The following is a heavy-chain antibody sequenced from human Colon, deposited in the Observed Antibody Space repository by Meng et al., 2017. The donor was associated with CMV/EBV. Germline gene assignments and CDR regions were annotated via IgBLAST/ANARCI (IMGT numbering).Heavy chain of an antibody. Sequence: QVQLVESGGDVVQPGGSLRLSWAASGFTFSSYVMHWVRQAPGKGLEWVAFIQKDGSGEYYADSVKGRFTISRDNSKNTVYLQMNSLRPEDTAVFYCAKALGGGWGPLDPWGQGTLVTVSS. CDR2: IQKDGSGE. CDR3: AKALGGGWGPLDP. J-gene: IGHJ5*02. D-gene: IGHD6-19*01. CDR1: GFTFSSYV. V-gene: IGHV3-30*02.